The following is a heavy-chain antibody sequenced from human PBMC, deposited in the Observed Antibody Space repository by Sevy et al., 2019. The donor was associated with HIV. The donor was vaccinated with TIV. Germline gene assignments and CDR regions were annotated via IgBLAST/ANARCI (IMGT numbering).Heavy chain of an antibody. CDR1: GYILSELS. J-gene: IGHJ3*02. CDR3: ATAPARMLVADDAFDI. D-gene: IGHD5-12*01. V-gene: IGHV1-24*01. CDR2: FDPEDGET. Sequence: ASVKVSCKVSGYILSELSVHWVRQAPGKGLEWMGGFDPEDGETIYAQKFQGRVTMTEDTSTDTAYMELTSLGSEDTAVYYCATAPARMLVADDAFDIWGQGTMVTVSS.